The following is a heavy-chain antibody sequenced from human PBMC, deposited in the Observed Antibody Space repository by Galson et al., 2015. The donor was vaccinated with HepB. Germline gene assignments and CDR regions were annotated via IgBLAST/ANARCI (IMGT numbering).Heavy chain of an antibody. D-gene: IGHD2-8*02. CDR2: FYPGDSDT. V-gene: IGHV5-51*03. Sequence: QSGAEVKKPGESLKISCKGSGYNFASHWIGWVRQMPGKVLEWMGIFYPGDSDTRYSPPFQGQVTISADKSISTAYLQWSSLKAPNTAIYYCVTGRTPFYFHYWGQGTLVTVSS. J-gene: IGHJ4*02. CDR1: GYNFASHW. CDR3: VTGRTPFYFHY.